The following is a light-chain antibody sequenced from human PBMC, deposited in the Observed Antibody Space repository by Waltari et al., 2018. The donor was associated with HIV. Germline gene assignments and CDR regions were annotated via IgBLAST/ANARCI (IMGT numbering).Light chain of an antibody. J-gene: IGKJ1*01. CDR1: QGIGNY. V-gene: IGKV1-16*02. Sequence: DIQMIQSPSSLSASVGDRVSITCRASQGIGNYLAWFQQKPGKAPKSLIYAASNLQSGVPSKFSGSGSGTDFTLTISSLQPEDFATYYCQQYNSYPWTFGQGTKVEIK. CDR2: AAS. CDR3: QQYNSYPWT.